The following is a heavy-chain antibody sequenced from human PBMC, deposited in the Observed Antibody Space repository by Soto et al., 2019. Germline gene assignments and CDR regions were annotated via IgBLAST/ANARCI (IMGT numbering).Heavy chain of an antibody. CDR2: ISGSGGST. Sequence: GGSLRLSCAASGFTFSSYAMSWVRQAPGKGLEWVSAISGSGGSTYYADSVKGRFTISRDNSKNTLYLQMNSLRAEDTAVYYCAKNTVVPAAMRGSWFDPWGQGTLVTVSS. CDR3: AKNTVVPAAMRGSWFDP. J-gene: IGHJ5*02. V-gene: IGHV3-23*01. CDR1: GFTFSSYA. D-gene: IGHD2-2*01.